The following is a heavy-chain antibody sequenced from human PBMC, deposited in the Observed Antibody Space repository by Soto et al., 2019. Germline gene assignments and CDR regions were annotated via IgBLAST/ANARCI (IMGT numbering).Heavy chain of an antibody. V-gene: IGHV3-33*01. D-gene: IGHD3-10*01. J-gene: IGHJ6*02. Sequence: GGSLRLSCAASGFTFSSYGMHWVRQAPGKGLEWVAVIWYDGSNKYYADSVKGRFTISRDNSKNTLYLQMNSLRAEDTAVYYCARPGVRGVNTLPDYYGMDVWGQGTTVTVSS. CDR1: GFTFSSYG. CDR3: ARPGVRGVNTLPDYYGMDV. CDR2: IWYDGSNK.